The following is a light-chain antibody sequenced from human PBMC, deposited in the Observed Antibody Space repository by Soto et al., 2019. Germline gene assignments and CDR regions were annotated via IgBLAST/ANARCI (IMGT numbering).Light chain of an antibody. CDR1: SNDIGGYNY. J-gene: IGLJ2*01. V-gene: IGLV2-14*01. CDR2: DVS. CDR3: SSYTSSSTLL. Sequence: QSALTQPASVSGSPGQSITFSCTGTSNDIGGYNYVSWYQQHPGKATKLMIFDVSNRPSGVSYRFSGSKSGNTASLTISGLLAEDEADYYCSSYTSSSTLLFGGGTKVTVL.